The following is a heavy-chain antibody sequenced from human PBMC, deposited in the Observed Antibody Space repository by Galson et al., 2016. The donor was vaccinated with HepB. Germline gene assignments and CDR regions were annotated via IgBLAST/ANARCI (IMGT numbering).Heavy chain of an antibody. CDR1: GFTFRNYG. J-gene: IGHJ6*04. CDR3: VQGSTAPAV. V-gene: IGHV3-23*01. Sequence: SLRLSCAASGFTFRNYGMTWVRQAPGKGLEVVSSISRSGDSTDYADSVKGRFTISRDNSKNTLSLKINSLTADDTAIYYCVQGSTAPAVWGKGTTVTVSS. D-gene: IGHD2-2*01. CDR2: ISRSGDST.